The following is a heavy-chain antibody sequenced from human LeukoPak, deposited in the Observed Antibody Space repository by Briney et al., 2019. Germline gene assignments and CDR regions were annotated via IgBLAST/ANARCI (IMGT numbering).Heavy chain of an antibody. CDR1: GLSFTSFA. D-gene: IGHD3-16*01. Sequence: PGGSPRLSCAASGLSFTSFAMSWVHQAPARGPEWVSSLRGDGETFYADSVRGRFTLSRDDSRNTVYLQLNNLRVEDTAIYYCARASWVSSADAVRWGQGTQVTVSS. V-gene: IGHV3-23*01. CDR3: ARASWVSSADAVR. J-gene: IGHJ4*02. CDR2: LRGDGET.